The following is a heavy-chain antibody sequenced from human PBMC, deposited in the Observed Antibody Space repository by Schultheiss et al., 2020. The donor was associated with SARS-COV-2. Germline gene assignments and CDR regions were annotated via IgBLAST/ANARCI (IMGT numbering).Heavy chain of an antibody. CDR2: IYASGSASGST. J-gene: IGHJ4*02. CDR1: GGSISSYY. CDR3: ARDPNIVGATIWDY. Sequence: SETLSLTCTVSGGSISSYYWSWIRQPAGKGLEWIGRIYASGSASGSTYYNPSLKSRVTISVDTSKNQFSLKLSSVTAADTAVYYCARDPNIVGATIWDYWGQGTLVTVSS. V-gene: IGHV4-4*07. D-gene: IGHD1-26*01.